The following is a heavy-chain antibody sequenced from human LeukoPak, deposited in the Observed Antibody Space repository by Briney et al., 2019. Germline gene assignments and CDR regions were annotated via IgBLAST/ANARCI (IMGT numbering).Heavy chain of an antibody. Sequence: SQTLSLTCAISGDSVSSNSAAWNWIRQSPSRGLEWLGRTYYRSKWYNDYAVSVKSRITINPDTSKNQFSLQLNSVTPEDTAVYYCARSYFTGDLVADYRGAFDIWGQGTMVTVSS. CDR3: ARSYFTGDLVADYRGAFDI. J-gene: IGHJ3*02. V-gene: IGHV6-1*01. CDR2: TYYRSKWYN. CDR1: GDSVSSNSAA. D-gene: IGHD2-8*02.